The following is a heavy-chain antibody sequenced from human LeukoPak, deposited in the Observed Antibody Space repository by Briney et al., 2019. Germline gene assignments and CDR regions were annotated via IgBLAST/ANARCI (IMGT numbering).Heavy chain of an antibody. V-gene: IGHV3-23*01. Sequence: PGGSLRLSCAASGFTFSAFVMSWVRHVPGKGPEWVSAIGPGGRDTDYADSVRGRFTISRDDAKNTLYLEMNSLRAEDTAVYYCARGNPLIDYWGQGTLVTVSS. CDR2: IGPGGRDT. J-gene: IGHJ4*02. CDR1: GFTFSAFV. D-gene: IGHD2/OR15-2a*01. CDR3: ARGNPLIDY.